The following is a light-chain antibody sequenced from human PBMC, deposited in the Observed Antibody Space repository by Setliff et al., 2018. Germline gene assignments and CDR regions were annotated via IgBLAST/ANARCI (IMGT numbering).Light chain of an antibody. Sequence: QSVLTQPRSVSGSPGQSVTISCTGTSSDVGGYNYVSWYQQHPGKAPKLMIYDVTKRPSGVPDRFSGSKSGNTASLTISGLQAEDEADYYCCLYAGRYTLVIFGGGTKVTVL. J-gene: IGLJ2*01. V-gene: IGLV2-11*01. CDR3: CLYAGRYTLVI. CDR2: DVT. CDR1: SSDVGGYNY.